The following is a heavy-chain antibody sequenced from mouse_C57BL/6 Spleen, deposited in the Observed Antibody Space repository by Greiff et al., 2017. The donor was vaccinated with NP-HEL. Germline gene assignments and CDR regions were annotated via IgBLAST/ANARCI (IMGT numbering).Heavy chain of an antibody. CDR2: IDPSDSYT. D-gene: IGHD2-3*01. CDR3: ARGDGSKALYCDY. J-gene: IGHJ2*01. Sequence: QVQLQQPGAELVKPGASVKLSCKASGYTFTSYWMQWVKQRPGQGLEWIGEIDPSDSYTNYNQKFKGKATLTVDTSSSTAYLQRSSLTSEDSAVYYCARGDGSKALYCDYWGQGTTLTVSS. V-gene: IGHV1-50*01. CDR1: GYTFTSYW.